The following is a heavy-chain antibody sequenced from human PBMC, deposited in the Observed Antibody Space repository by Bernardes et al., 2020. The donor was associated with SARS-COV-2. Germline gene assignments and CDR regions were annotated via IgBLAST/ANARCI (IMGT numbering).Heavy chain of an antibody. CDR3: ARDGVVSRNYDAYDV. J-gene: IGHJ3*01. CDR2: LNPNSGNT. Sequence: ASVKVSCKASGYSFTAYYLRWVRQAPGQGLEWLGWLNPNSGNTNSAQKFQGRVTMTRDTSISTAYIELTGLTPDDTAVYYCARDGVVSRNYDAYDVWGQGTMVTVSS. V-gene: IGHV1-2*02. CDR1: GYSFTAYY. D-gene: IGHD2-15*01.